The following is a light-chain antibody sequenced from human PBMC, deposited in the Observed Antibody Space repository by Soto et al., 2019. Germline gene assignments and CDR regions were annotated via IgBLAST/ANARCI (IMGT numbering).Light chain of an antibody. Sequence: DIQMTQSPSSLSASVGDRVTITCRASQSISSYLNWYQHKPGKAPKLLIYAASSLHSGLPSRFSGSGSGTEFTLTISSLQSEDFAVYYCQQYNNWPPWTFGQGTKADIK. J-gene: IGKJ1*01. V-gene: IGKV1-39*01. CDR1: QSISSY. CDR2: AAS. CDR3: QQYNNWPPWT.